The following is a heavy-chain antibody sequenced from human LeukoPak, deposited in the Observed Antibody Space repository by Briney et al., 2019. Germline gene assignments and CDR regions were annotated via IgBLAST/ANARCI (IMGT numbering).Heavy chain of an antibody. CDR3: ARHYGP. V-gene: IGHV4-39*01. J-gene: IGHJ4*02. Sequence: SETLSLTCTVYGGSFSGLYWSWIRQPPGKGLEWIGSIYYSGSTYYNPSLKSRVTISVDTSKNQFSLKLNSVTATDTAVYYCARHYGPWGQGTLVTVSS. CDR2: IYYSGST. D-gene: IGHD3-10*01. CDR1: GGSFSGLY.